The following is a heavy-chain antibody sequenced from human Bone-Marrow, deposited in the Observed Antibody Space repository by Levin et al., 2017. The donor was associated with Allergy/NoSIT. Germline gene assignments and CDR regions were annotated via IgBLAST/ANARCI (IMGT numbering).Heavy chain of an antibody. J-gene: IGHJ6*03. D-gene: IGHD3-3*01. CDR3: ARVPYYDFWNGYYYYYYYMDV. Sequence: SETLSLTCAVSGYSISSGYYWGWIRQPPGKGLEWIGSIYHSGSTYYNPSLKSRVTISVDTSKNQFSLKLSSVTAADTAVYYCARVPYYDFWNGYYYYYYYMDVWGKGTTVTVSS. CDR2: IYHSGST. CDR1: GYSISSGYY. V-gene: IGHV4-38-2*01.